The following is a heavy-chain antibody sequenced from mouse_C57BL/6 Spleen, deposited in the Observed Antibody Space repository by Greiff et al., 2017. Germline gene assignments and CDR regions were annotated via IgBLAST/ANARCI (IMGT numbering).Heavy chain of an antibody. J-gene: IGHJ1*03. Sequence: VQLLQPGAELVKPGASVKLSCKASGYTFTSYWMHWVQQTPGQGLEWIGMIHPNSGSTNYNEKFKSKATLTLDKSSSTAYMQRSSLTSEDSAVYYCARSPYYYGSPRGYCDVWGTGTTVTVSS. V-gene: IGHV1-64*01. CDR3: ARSPYYYGSPRGYCDV. CDR1: GYTFTSYW. CDR2: IHPNSGST. D-gene: IGHD1-1*01.